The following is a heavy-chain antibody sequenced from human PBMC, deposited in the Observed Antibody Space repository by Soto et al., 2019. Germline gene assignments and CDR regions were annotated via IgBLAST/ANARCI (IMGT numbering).Heavy chain of an antibody. Sequence: GESLKISCKASGYNFTASWIHWVRQMPGKGLEWLGKIDPSDSYTNYSPSFEGHVTISTDNSITTAYLQWSSLRASDTALYFCARVHKNWFDSWAQGTMVTVSS. CDR1: GYNFTASW. J-gene: IGHJ5*01. V-gene: IGHV5-10-1*01. CDR2: IDPSDSYT. CDR3: ARVHKNWFDS.